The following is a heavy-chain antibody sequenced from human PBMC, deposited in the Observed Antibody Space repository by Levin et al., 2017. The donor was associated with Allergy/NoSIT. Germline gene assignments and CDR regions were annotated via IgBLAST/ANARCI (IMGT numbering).Heavy chain of an antibody. CDR3: ARLYTYGSRLGDWFDP. D-gene: IGHD5-18*01. CDR2: IYYSGST. V-gene: IGHV4-59*08. Sequence: SQTLSFTCTVSGGSISTYYWSWIRQPPGKGLEWIGYIYYSGSTNYNPSLKSRVTISVDTSKNQFSLKLTSVTAADTAVYYCARLYTYGSRLGDWFDPWGQGTLVTVSS. J-gene: IGHJ5*02. CDR1: GGSISTYY.